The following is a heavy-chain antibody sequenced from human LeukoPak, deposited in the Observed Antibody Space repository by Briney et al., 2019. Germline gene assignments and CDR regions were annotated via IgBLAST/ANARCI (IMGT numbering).Heavy chain of an antibody. V-gene: IGHV1-24*01. D-gene: IGHD6-13*01. CDR1: GYTLTELS. CDR3: ATCSWYVGNYGMDV. J-gene: IGHJ6*02. CDR2: FDPEDGET. Sequence: ASVKVSCKGSGYTLTELSMHWVRQAPGKGLEWMGGFDPEDGETIYAQKFQGRVTMTEDTSTDTAYMELSSLRSEDTAVYYCATCSWYVGNYGMDVWGQGTTVTVSS.